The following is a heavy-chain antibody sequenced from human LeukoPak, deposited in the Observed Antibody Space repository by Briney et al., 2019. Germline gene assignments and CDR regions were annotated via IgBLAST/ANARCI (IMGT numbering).Heavy chain of an antibody. V-gene: IGHV4-4*02. CDR3: ARVGGTNYYYYGMDV. CDR2: IYYSGST. CDR1: GDSISSRHW. D-gene: IGHD1-26*01. J-gene: IGHJ6*02. Sequence: PSETLSLTCTVFGDSISSRHWWTWVRHSPGKGLEWIGYIYYSGSTYYNPSLKSRVTISVDTSKNQFSLKLSSVTAADTAVYYCARVGGTNYYYYGMDVWGQGTTVTVSS.